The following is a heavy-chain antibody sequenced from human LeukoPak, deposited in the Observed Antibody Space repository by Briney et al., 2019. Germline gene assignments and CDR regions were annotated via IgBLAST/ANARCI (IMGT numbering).Heavy chain of an antibody. V-gene: IGHV1-69*01. Sequence: SVKVSCKASGGTFSSYAISWVRQAPGQGLEWMGGIIPIFGTANYAQKFQGRVTITADESTSTAYMELSSLRSEDTAVYYCASVGDPYSGYDYPGGYWGQGTLVTVSS. CDR1: GGTFSSYA. CDR3: ASVGDPYSGYDYPGGY. D-gene: IGHD5-12*01. CDR2: IIPIFGTA. J-gene: IGHJ4*02.